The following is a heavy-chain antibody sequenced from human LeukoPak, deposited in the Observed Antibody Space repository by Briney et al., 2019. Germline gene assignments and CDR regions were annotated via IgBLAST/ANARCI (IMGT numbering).Heavy chain of an antibody. D-gene: IGHD1-14*01. CDR3: ARRRGRDRGAFDI. Sequence: GESLKISCKGSGYSFTSYWIGWVRQMPGKGLEWMGIIYPGDPDTRYSPSFQGQVTISADKSITTAYLQWSGLKASDTAMYYCARRRGRDRGAFDIWGQGTMVTVSS. J-gene: IGHJ3*02. CDR2: IYPGDPDT. V-gene: IGHV5-51*01. CDR1: GYSFTSYW.